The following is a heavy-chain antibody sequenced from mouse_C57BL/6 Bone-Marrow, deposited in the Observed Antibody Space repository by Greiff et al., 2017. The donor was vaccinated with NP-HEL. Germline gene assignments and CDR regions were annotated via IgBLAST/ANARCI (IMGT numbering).Heavy chain of an antibody. D-gene: IGHD4-1*01. J-gene: IGHJ2*01. V-gene: IGHV1-15*01. CDR2: IDPETGGT. CDR3: TRETGTCFDY. Sequence: QVQLQQSGAELVRPGASVTLSCKASGYTFTDYEMHWVKQTPVHGLEWIGAIDPETGGTAYNQKFKGKAILTADKSSSTAYMELRSLTSEDSAVYYCTRETGTCFDYWGQGTTLTVSS. CDR1: GYTFTDYE.